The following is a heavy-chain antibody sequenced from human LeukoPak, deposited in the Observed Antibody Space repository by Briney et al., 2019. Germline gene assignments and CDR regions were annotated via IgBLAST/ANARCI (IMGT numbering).Heavy chain of an antibody. D-gene: IGHD4-17*01. CDR1: GFTFSSYW. V-gene: IGHV3-7*01. Sequence: GGSLRLSCAASGFTFSSYWMSWVRQAPGKGLEWVANIKQDGSEKYYVDSVKGRFTISRDNAKNSLYLQMNSLRAEDTAVYYCARELDYGDYAFDYWGQGTLVTVSS. CDR2: IKQDGSEK. J-gene: IGHJ4*02. CDR3: ARELDYGDYAFDY.